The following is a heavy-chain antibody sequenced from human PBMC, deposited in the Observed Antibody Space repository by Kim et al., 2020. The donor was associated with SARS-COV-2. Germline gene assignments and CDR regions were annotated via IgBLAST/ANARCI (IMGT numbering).Heavy chain of an antibody. CDR2: INWNSGTT. V-gene: IGHV3-9*01. CDR3: GKGRYRYCSGTSCYTGADY. D-gene: IGHD2-2*02. Sequence: GGSLRLSCAASGFTFGDYSMHWVRQAPGKGLEWVSGINWNSGTTIYADSVKGRFTISRDNAKNSLYLQMNSLRAEDTALYYCGKGRYRYCSGTSCYTGADYWGQGTLVTVSS. CDR1: GFTFGDYS. J-gene: IGHJ4*02.